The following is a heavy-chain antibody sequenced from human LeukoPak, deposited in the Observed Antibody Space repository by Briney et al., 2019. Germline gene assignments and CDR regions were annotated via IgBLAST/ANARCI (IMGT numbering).Heavy chain of an antibody. CDR1: GFTFSSYG. D-gene: IGHD6-25*01. CDR3: AKGWRLLDY. V-gene: IGHV3-30*02. J-gene: IGHJ4*02. CDR2: LWYDGSNK. Sequence: PGGSLRLSCAASGFTFSSYGMHWVRQAPGKGLEWVAVLWYDGSNKYYADSVKGRFTISRDNSKNTLYLQMDSLRDEDTAVYYCAKGWRLLDYWGQGTLVTVSS.